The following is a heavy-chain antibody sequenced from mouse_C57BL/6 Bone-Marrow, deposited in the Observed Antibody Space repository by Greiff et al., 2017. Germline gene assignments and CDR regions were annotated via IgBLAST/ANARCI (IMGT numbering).Heavy chain of an antibody. CDR2: IHPNSGST. CDR3: ARWGLLRWYVDV. J-gene: IGHJ1*03. CDR1: W. Sequence: VQLQQPGAELVKPGASVKLSYWMHWVKQRPGQGLEWIGMIHPNSGSTNYNEKFKSKATLTVDKSSSTAYMLLSSLTSEDSAVYYCARWGLLRWYVDVGGTGTTVTVSS. D-gene: IGHD1-1*01. V-gene: IGHV1-64*01.